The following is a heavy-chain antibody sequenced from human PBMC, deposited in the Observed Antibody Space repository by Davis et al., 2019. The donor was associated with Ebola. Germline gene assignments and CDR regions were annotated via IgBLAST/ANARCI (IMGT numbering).Heavy chain of an antibody. CDR1: GFTFSKYD. J-gene: IGHJ4*02. Sequence: PGGSLRLSCEASGFTFSKYDMHWVRQTQGKGLEWVSAVGTTGDTHYPDSVEGRFIVSRENVKNSLYLQMNSLRAGDTAVYYCARGNVAATGYYYFDSWGQGTLVTVSS. CDR3: ARGNVAATGYYYFDS. D-gene: IGHD6-25*01. V-gene: IGHV3-13*04. CDR2: VGTTGDT.